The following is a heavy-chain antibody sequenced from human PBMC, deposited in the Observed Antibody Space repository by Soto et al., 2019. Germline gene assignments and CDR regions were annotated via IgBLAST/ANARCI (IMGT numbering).Heavy chain of an antibody. J-gene: IGHJ4*02. D-gene: IGHD1-1*01. CDR2: ISGSSSTI. V-gene: IGHV3-48*01. CDR3: ARYPYSDNWNAKDY. Sequence: GGSRRLSSAASGFIFSRYSMNLFRQALWKGLEWASYISGSSSTIYYADSVKGRFTISRDNAKDSLFLQMNSLRAEDTAVYYCARYPYSDNWNAKDYWGLGTLVTVSS. CDR1: GFIFSRYS.